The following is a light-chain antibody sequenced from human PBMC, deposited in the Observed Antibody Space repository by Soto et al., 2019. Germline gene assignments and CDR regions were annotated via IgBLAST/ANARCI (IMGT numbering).Light chain of an antibody. CDR3: AAWDDSLNGYV. Sequence: QSVLTQPRSVSGSPGQSVTISCTGTSSDVGGYNYVSWYQQHPGKAPKLLIYGNNQRPSGVPDRFSGSKSGTSASLAISGLQSEDEADYYCAAWDDSLNGYVFGTGTKATVL. CDR1: SSDVGGYNY. V-gene: IGLV2-11*01. J-gene: IGLJ1*01. CDR2: GNN.